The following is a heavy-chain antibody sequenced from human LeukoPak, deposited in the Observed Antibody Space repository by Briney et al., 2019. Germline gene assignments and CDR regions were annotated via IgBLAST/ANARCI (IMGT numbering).Heavy chain of an antibody. Sequence: SVKVSCKASGGTFISYAISWVRQAPGQGLEWMGGIIPIFGRANYAQKFQGRVTITADESTSTAYMELSSLRSEDTAVYYCARVIVVVPAAIQEYYFDYWGQGTLVTVSS. CDR1: GGTFISYA. D-gene: IGHD2-2*01. CDR2: IIPIFGRA. CDR3: ARVIVVVPAAIQEYYFDY. V-gene: IGHV1-69*01. J-gene: IGHJ4*02.